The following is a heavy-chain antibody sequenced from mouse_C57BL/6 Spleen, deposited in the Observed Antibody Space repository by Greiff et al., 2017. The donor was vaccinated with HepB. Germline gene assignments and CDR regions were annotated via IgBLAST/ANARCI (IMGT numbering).Heavy chain of an antibody. D-gene: IGHD4-1*01. J-gene: IGHJ1*03. CDR1: GFNFNDYY. CDR3: TALGGDGDFDV. V-gene: IGHV14-1*01. CDR2: IDPEDGDT. Sequence: VQLQQSGAELVRPGASVKLSCTASGFNFNDYYMHWVKQRPEQGLEWIGRIDPEDGDTEYAPKFQGKATMTADTSSNTAYLQLSSLTSEDTAVYYGTALGGDGDFDVWGTGTTVTVSS.